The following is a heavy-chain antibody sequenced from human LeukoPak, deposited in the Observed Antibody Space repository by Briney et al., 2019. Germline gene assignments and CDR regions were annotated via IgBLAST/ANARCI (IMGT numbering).Heavy chain of an antibody. J-gene: IGHJ6*02. CDR3: ASGNNDYGDPDGYYYGMDV. Sequence: ASVKVSCKASGYTFTSYYMHWVRQAPGQGLGWMGIINPSGGSTSYAQKFQGRVTMTRDTSTSTVYMELSSLRSEDTAVYYCASGNNDYGDPDGYYYGMDVWGQGTTVTVSS. CDR2: INPSGGST. V-gene: IGHV1-46*01. CDR1: GYTFTSYY. D-gene: IGHD4-17*01.